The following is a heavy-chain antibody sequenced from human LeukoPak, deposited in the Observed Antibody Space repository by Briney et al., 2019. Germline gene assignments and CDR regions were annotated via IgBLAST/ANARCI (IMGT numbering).Heavy chain of an antibody. D-gene: IGHD2-2*01. Sequence: ASVKVSCKASGYTFTNYGISWVRQAPGQGLEWMGWISAYYGNTKYAQKLQGRVTMTTDTSTSTAYMELRSLRSDDTAVYYCASGCSSTSCSYDYWGQGTLVTASS. CDR2: ISAYYGNT. V-gene: IGHV1-18*01. CDR1: GYTFTNYG. J-gene: IGHJ4*02. CDR3: ASGCSSTSCSYDY.